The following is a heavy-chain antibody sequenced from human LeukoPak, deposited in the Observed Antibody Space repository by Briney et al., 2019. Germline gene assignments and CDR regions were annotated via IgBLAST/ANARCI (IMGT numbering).Heavy chain of an antibody. CDR1: GGSISSGSYY. CDR3: ARVPPPGYYYDSSGYYYRDYYYMDV. V-gene: IGHV4-61*02. CDR2: IYTSGST. J-gene: IGHJ6*03. D-gene: IGHD3-22*01. Sequence: SETLSLTCTVSGGSISSGSYYWSWIRQPAGKGLEWIGRIYTSGSTNYNPSLKSRVTMSVDTSKNQFSLKLSSVTAADTAVYYCARVPPPGYYYDSSGYYYRDYYYMDVWGKGTTVTVSS.